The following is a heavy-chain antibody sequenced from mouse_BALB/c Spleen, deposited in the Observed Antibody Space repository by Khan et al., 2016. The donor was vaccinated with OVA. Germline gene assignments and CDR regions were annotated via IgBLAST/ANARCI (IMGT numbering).Heavy chain of an antibody. J-gene: IGHJ2*01. V-gene: IGHV1-69*02. Sequence: QVQLQQPGAELVRPGASVKLSCKASGYTFTNYWINWVKQRPGQGLEWIGNIYPSDSYTNYNQKLKDKATLTVEQSSSTAYMKLSSPTSEDSAAYSCTRGDPVNFEYWGQGTTLTVSS. CDR1: GYTFTNYW. CDR3: TRGDPVNFEY. D-gene: IGHD1-1*01. CDR2: IYPSDSYT.